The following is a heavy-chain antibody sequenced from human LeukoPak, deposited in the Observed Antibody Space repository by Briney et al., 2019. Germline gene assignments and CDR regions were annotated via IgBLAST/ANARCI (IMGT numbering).Heavy chain of an antibody. D-gene: IGHD3-10*01. CDR1: GFTFSSYS. CDR2: ISSSSSTI. V-gene: IGHV3-48*04. Sequence: GGSLRLSCAASGFTFSSYSMNWVRQAPGKGLEWVSYISSSSSTIYYADSVKGRFTISRDNAKNSLYLQMNSLRAEDTAVNYCARVDITMVRGVIGLYYYYGMDVWGQGTTVTVSS. CDR3: ARVDITMVRGVIGLYYYYGMDV. J-gene: IGHJ6*02.